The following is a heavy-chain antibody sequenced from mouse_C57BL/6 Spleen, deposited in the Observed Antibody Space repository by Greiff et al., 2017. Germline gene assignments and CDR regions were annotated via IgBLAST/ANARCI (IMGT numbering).Heavy chain of an antibody. D-gene: IGHD4-1*01. CDR3: VINCL. V-gene: IGHV1-54*01. CDR2: INPGSGGT. J-gene: IGHJ2*01. CDR1: GYAFTNYL. Sequence: QVQLQQPGAELVRPGTSVKLSCKASGYAFTNYLIEWVKQRPGQGLEWIGVINPGSGGTNYNEKFKGKATLTADKSSSTAYMQLSSLASEDSAVYFGVINCLWGNSTTLTVSS.